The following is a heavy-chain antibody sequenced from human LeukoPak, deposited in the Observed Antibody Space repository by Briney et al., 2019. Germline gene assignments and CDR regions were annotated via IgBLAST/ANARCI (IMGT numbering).Heavy chain of an antibody. D-gene: IGHD5-24*01. J-gene: IGHJ4*02. CDR1: GFIVNSNY. CDR3: AGRGDGNLYYFDH. V-gene: IGHV3-66*01. Sequence: GGSLRLSCAASGFIVNSNYMSWVRRAPGKGLECVSFIHSGGSTYYADSVKGRFTISRDNAKNSLYLQMNSLRPEDTAVYYCAGRGDGNLYYFDHWGQGTLVTASS. CDR2: IHSGGST.